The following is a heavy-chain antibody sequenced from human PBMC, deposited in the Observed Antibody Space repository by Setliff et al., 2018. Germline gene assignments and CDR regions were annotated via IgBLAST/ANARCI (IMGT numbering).Heavy chain of an antibody. CDR3: ARDNTIVGATDY. J-gene: IGHJ4*02. D-gene: IGHD1-26*01. CDR1: GGSVSPYY. V-gene: IGHV4-4*07. Sequence: PSETLSLTCTVSGGSVSPYYWSWIRQPAGEGLEWIGRLHTSGTTVYNPSLKGRVTISADTSTNHFSLKLTSVTAADTAVYYCARDNTIVGATDYWGQGALVTVSS. CDR2: LHTSGTT.